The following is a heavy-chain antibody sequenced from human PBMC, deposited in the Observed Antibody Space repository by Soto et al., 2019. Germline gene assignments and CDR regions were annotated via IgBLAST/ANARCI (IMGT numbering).Heavy chain of an antibody. D-gene: IGHD3-3*01. Sequence: SVKVSCKASGGTFSSYTISWVRQAPGQGLEWMGRIIPILGIANYAQKFQGRVTITADKSTSTAYMELSSLRSEDTAVYYCARGKGGDFWSGYYTEEIDNYYYYGMDVWGQGTTVTVSS. J-gene: IGHJ6*02. CDR1: GGTFSSYT. CDR3: ARGKGGDFWSGYYTEEIDNYYYYGMDV. CDR2: IIPILGIA. V-gene: IGHV1-69*02.